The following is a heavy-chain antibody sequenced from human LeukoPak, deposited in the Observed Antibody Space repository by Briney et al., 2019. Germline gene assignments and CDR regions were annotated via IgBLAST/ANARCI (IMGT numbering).Heavy chain of an antibody. D-gene: IGHD3-9*01. V-gene: IGHV3-66*01. J-gene: IGHJ6*02. CDR3: ARDKVRYDILTGYYYYYGMDV. CDR1: GFTVSSNY. Sequence: PGGSLRLSCAASGFTVSSNYMSWVRQAPGKGLEWVSVIYSGGSTYYADSVKGRFTISRDNSKNTLYLQMNSLRAEDTAVYYCARDKVRYDILTGYYYYYGMDVWGQGTTVTVSS. CDR2: IYSGGST.